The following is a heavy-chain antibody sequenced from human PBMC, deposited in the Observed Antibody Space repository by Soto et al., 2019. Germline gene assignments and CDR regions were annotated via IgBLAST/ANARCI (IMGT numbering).Heavy chain of an antibody. CDR3: AREQVVVATTPHWYFDP. Sequence: GASVKVSCKASGYTFSNYAMHWVRQAPGQRLEWMGWINPGNGNTKYSQKFQGRVTITRDTSASTAYMELSSLRSEDTAVYYCAREQVVVATTPHWYFDPWGRGTLVTVSS. V-gene: IGHV1-3*01. CDR1: GYTFSNYA. CDR2: INPGNGNT. J-gene: IGHJ2*01. D-gene: IGHD2-15*01.